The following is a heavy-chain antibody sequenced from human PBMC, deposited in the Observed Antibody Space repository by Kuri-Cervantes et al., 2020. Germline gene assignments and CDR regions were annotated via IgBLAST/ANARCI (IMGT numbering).Heavy chain of an antibody. V-gene: IGHV4-39*01. J-gene: IGHJ4*02. CDR3: ARGIQLWSLQHFDY. CDR2: IYYSGST. CDR1: GGSISSSSYY. Sequence: ESLKISCTASGGSISSSSYYWGWIRQPPGKGLEWIGSIYYSGSTYYNPSLKSRVTISVDTSKNQFSLKLSSVTAADTAVYYCARGIQLWSLQHFDYWGQGTLVTVSS. D-gene: IGHD5-18*01.